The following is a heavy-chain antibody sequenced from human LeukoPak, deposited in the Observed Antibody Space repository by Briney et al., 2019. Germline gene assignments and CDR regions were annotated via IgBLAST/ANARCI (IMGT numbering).Heavy chain of an antibody. CDR3: ARADHGSVWTRQGYWFDP. Sequence: ASVKVSCKASGYTFTGYGVSWVRQAPGQGLEWMAWISTYNGNTNYAQKFQGRVTMTTDTSTSTAYMELRSLRSDDTAVYYCARADHGSVWTRQGYWFDPWGQGTLVTVSS. D-gene: IGHD2-15*01. CDR2: ISTYNGNT. V-gene: IGHV1-18*01. CDR1: GYTFTGYG. J-gene: IGHJ5*02.